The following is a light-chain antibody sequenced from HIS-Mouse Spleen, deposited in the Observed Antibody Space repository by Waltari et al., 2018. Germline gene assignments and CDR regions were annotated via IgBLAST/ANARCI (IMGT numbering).Light chain of an antibody. V-gene: IGLV1-44*01. CDR3: AAWDDSLNGVV. CDR1: SSNIGSNT. J-gene: IGLJ2*01. CDR2: SNN. Sequence: QSVLTQPPSASRTPGQRGTISCSGSSSNIGSNTVYWYQQLPGTAPKLLIYSNNQRPSGVPDRFSGSKSGTSASLAISGLQSEDEADYYCAAWDDSLNGVVFGGGTKLTVL.